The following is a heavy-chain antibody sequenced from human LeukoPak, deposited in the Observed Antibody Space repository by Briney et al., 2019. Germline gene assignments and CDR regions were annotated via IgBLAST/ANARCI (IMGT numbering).Heavy chain of an antibody. Sequence: DPSETLSLTCTVSGGSISGYYWSWIRQPPGKGLEWIGEINHSGSTNYNPSLKSRVTISVDTSKNQFSLKLSSVTAADTAVYYCARGTTVRWFDPWGQGTLVTVSS. J-gene: IGHJ5*02. CDR3: ARGTTVRWFDP. V-gene: IGHV4-34*01. D-gene: IGHD4-17*01. CDR1: GGSISGYY. CDR2: INHSGST.